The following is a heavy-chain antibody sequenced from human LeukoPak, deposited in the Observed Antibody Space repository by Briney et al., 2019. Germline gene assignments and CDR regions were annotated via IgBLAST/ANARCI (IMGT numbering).Heavy chain of an antibody. J-gene: IGHJ4*02. CDR1: GFTFSSYW. Sequence: GGSLRLSCAASGFTFSSYWMHWVRQAPGKGLVWVSRINSDGSSTSYADSVKGRFTISRDNAKNTLYLQMNSLRAEDTAVYYCARGSAESWGPDYWGQGTLVTVSS. CDR2: INSDGSST. CDR3: ARGSAESWGPDY. V-gene: IGHV3-74*01. D-gene: IGHD3-16*01.